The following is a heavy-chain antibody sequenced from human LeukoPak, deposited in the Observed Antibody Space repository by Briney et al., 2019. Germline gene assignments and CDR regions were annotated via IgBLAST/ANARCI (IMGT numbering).Heavy chain of an antibody. D-gene: IGHD3-16*02. Sequence: GGSLRLSCAASGFTFSSYAMSWVRQAPGKGLEWVSAISGSGGSTYYADSVKGRFTISRDNSKNTLYLQMNSLRAEDTAVYYCAKDRNYDYVWGSYRRGAFDIWGQGTMVTVSS. CDR2: ISGSGGST. V-gene: IGHV3-23*01. CDR1: GFTFSSYA. CDR3: AKDRNYDYVWGSYRRGAFDI. J-gene: IGHJ3*02.